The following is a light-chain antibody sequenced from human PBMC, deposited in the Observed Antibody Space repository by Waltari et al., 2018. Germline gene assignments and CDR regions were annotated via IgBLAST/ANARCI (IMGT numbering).Light chain of an antibody. CDR3: SSYTTRRTVL. CDR1: STDLGPYNH. V-gene: IGLV2-14*03. J-gene: IGLJ2*01. Sequence: QSALTQPASVSWSPGQSIAIPCTGTSTDLGPYNHVAWYQQHPGKAPKLMIYDVSSRPSGMSDRFSGSKSGNTASLTISGLQAEDEAHYYCSSYTTRRTVLFGGGTKLTVL. CDR2: DVS.